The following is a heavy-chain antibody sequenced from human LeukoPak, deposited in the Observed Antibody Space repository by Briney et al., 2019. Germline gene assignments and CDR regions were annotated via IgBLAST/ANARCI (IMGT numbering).Heavy chain of an antibody. Sequence: GGSLRLSCAAAGFTFSSYDMTWVRQAPGKGLEWVSGISATGGSTYYADSVMGRFTISRDNSKNTLYLQMNSLRAEDTALYYCANGGRVLRYYYGSGSYRYWGQGTLVTVSS. CDR2: ISATGGST. CDR3: ANGGRVLRYYYGSGSYRY. D-gene: IGHD3-10*01. V-gene: IGHV3-23*01. CDR1: GFTFSSYD. J-gene: IGHJ4*02.